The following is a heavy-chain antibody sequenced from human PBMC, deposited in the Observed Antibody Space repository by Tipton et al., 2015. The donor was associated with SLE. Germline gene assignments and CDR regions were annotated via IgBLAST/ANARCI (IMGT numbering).Heavy chain of an antibody. J-gene: IGHJ4*02. CDR2: ISWNSGSI. D-gene: IGHD6-13*01. V-gene: IGHV3-9*03. CDR1: GFTFDDYA. Sequence: SLRLSCAASGFTFDDYAMHWVRQAPGKGLEWVSGISWNSGSIGYADSVKGRFTISRDNAKNSLYLQMNSLRAEDMALYYCAKSSAPMAAADSGYYFDYWGQGTLVTVSS. CDR3: AKSSAPMAAADSGYYFDY.